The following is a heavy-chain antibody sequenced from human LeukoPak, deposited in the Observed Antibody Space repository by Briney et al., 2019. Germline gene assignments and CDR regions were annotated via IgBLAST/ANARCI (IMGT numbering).Heavy chain of an antibody. CDR1: GYTFTSYG. D-gene: IGHD6-13*01. CDR2: ISAYNGNT. Sequence: GASVKVSCKASGYTFTSYGISWGRQAPGQGLEWMGWISAYNGNTNYAQKLQGRVTMTTHTSTSTAYMELRSLRSDDTAVYYCARERYSSSWYSSSKIYYFDYWGQGTLVTVSS. J-gene: IGHJ4*02. V-gene: IGHV1-18*01. CDR3: ARERYSSSWYSSSKIYYFDY.